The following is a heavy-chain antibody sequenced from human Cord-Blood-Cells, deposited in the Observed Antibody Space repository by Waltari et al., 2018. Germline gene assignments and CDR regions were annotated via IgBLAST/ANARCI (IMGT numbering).Heavy chain of an antibody. D-gene: IGHD2-2*02. Sequence: QVQLQESGPGLVKPSETLSLTCPVSGGSISSYYWSWIRQPAGKGLEWIGRIYNSGSTNYNPSLKSRVTMSLDTSKNQFSLKLSSVTAADTAVYYCARGGRRVVVVPAAILAFDIWGQGTMVTVSS. CDR1: GGSISSYY. CDR2: IYNSGST. CDR3: ARGGRRVVVVPAAILAFDI. V-gene: IGHV4-4*07. J-gene: IGHJ3*02.